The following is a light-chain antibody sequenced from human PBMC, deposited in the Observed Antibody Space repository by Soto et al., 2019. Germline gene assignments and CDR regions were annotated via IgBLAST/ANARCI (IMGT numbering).Light chain of an antibody. CDR1: SSDVGGYNY. CDR3: SSYAGGNPDVV. CDR2: DVS. Sequence: QSALTQPRSVSGSPGQSVTISCTGTSSDVGGYNYVSWYQQHPGKAPKLMIYDVSKRPSGVPDRFSGSKSGNTASLTISGLQAEDEADYYCSSYAGGNPDVVFGGGTKLTVL. J-gene: IGLJ2*01. V-gene: IGLV2-11*01.